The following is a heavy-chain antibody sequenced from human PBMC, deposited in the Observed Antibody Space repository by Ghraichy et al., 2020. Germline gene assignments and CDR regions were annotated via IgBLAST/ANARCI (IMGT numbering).Heavy chain of an antibody. V-gene: IGHV3-74*01. J-gene: IGHJ4*02. CDR1: GFTFSSYW. Sequence: GGSLRLSCAASGFTFSSYWMHWVRQAPGKGLVWVSRINSDGSSTSYADSVKGRFTISRDNAKNTLYLQMNSLRAADTAVYYCARGSMVRGVISESWGQGTLVTVSS. CDR3: ARGSMVRGVISES. CDR2: INSDGSST. D-gene: IGHD3-10*01.